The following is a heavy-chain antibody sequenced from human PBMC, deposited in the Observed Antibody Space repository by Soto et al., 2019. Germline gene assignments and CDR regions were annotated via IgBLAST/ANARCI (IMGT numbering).Heavy chain of an antibody. D-gene: IGHD6-13*01. Sequence: PSETLSLTCTVSGGSISSYYWSWIRQPPGKGLEWIGYIYYSGSINYNPSLKSRVTISVDTSKNQFSLKLSSVTAADTAVYYCARRYSSAFDIWGQGTMVTVSS. CDR3: ARRYSSAFDI. J-gene: IGHJ3*02. CDR2: IYYSGSI. CDR1: GGSISSYY. V-gene: IGHV4-59*08.